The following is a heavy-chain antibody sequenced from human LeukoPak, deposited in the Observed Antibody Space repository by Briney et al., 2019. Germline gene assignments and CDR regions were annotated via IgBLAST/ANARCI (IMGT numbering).Heavy chain of an antibody. V-gene: IGHV4-4*02. CDR1: GGSISSSNW. D-gene: IGHD3-3*01. CDR2: IYHSGST. CDR3: ARVVWSGYSFDAFDI. J-gene: IGHJ3*02. Sequence: SETLSLTCAVSGGSISSSNWWSWVRQPPGKGLEWIGEIYHSGSTNYNPSLKSRVTISVDKSKNQFSLKLSSVTAADTAVYYCARVVWSGYSFDAFDIWGQGTMVTVSS.